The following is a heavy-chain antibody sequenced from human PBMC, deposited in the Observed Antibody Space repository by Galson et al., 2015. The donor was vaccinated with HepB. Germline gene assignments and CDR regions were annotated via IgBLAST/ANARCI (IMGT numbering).Heavy chain of an antibody. V-gene: IGHV3-30*18. CDR1: GFTFSSYG. Sequence: SLRLSCAATGFTFSSYGMHWVRQAPGKGLEWVAVISYDGSNKYYADSVKGRFTISRDNSKNTLYLQMNSLRAEDTAVYYCAKELLAAVRNYYYYGMDVWGQGTTVTVSS. CDR3: AKELLAAVRNYYYYGMDV. D-gene: IGHD6-25*01. CDR2: ISYDGSNK. J-gene: IGHJ6*02.